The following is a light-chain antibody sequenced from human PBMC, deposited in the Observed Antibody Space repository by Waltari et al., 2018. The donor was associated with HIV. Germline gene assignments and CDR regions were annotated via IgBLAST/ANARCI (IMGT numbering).Light chain of an antibody. V-gene: IGKV3-20*01. Sequence: EIVLTQSPGPLSLSPGERATLSCRASQSVTSSHLAWYQQKPGQTPRLLIYGASTRATGIPDRFSGSGSGTDFTLTISRLEPEDFAVYYCQQYGTSPPATFGGGTKVEIK. CDR2: GAS. J-gene: IGKJ4*01. CDR3: QQYGTSPPAT. CDR1: QSVTSSH.